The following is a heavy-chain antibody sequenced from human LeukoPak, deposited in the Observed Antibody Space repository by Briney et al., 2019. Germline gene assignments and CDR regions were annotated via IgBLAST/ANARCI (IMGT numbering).Heavy chain of an antibody. CDR1: GYTITSYY. CDR2: INPSGGST. J-gene: IGHJ5*02. Sequence: ASVKVSCKASGYTITSYYMHWVRQAPGQGLEWMGIINPSGGSTSYAQKFQGRVTMTRDTSTSTVYMELSSLRSEDTAVYYCARDGEYYDFWSGYYAGVPNWFDPWGQGTLVTVSS. V-gene: IGHV1-46*01. CDR3: ARDGEYYDFWSGYYAGVPNWFDP. D-gene: IGHD3-3*01.